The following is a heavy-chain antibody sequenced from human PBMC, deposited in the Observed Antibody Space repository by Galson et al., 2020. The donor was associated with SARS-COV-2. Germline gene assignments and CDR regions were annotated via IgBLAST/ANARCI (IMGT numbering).Heavy chain of an antibody. V-gene: IGHV4-31*11. J-gene: IGHJ6*03. CDR2: IHYSGST. Sequence: SETLSLTCAVSGGSISSGGYYWSWIRQHPGKGLEWIGYIHYSGSTNSNPSLKSRVTISVDTSKNQFSLKLSSVTAADTAVYYCARLLRYFDSGRQILPYYMDVWGKGTTVTISS. CDR1: GGSISSGGYY. CDR3: ARLLRYFDSGRQILPYYMDV. D-gene: IGHD3-9*01.